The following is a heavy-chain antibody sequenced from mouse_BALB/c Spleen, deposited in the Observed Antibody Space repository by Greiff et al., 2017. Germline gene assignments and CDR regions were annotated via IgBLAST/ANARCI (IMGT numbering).Heavy chain of an antibody. V-gene: IGHV10-3*03. Sequence: VQLKESGGGLVQPKGSLKLSCAASGFTFNTYAMHWVCQAPGKGLEWVARIRSKSNNYATYYADSVKDRFTISRDDSQSMLYLQMNNLKTEDTAMYYCVREAYYAMDYWGQGTSVTVSS. CDR1: GFTFNTYA. CDR2: IRSKSNNYAT. J-gene: IGHJ4*01. CDR3: VREAYYAMDY.